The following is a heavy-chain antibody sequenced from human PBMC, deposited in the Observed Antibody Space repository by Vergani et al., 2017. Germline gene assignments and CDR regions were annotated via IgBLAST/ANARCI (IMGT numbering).Heavy chain of an antibody. CDR2: ISYDGSNK. D-gene: IGHD6-13*01. V-gene: IGHV3-30*18. CDR3: AKDLSSSGRVYYFDY. J-gene: IGHJ4*02. CDR1: GFTFSSYS. Sequence: VQLVESGGGLVQPGGSLRLSCAASGFTFSSYSMNWVRQAPGKGLEWVAVISYDGSNKYYADSVKGRFTISRDNSKNTLYLQMNSLRAEDTAVYYCAKDLSSSGRVYYFDYWGQGTLVTVSS.